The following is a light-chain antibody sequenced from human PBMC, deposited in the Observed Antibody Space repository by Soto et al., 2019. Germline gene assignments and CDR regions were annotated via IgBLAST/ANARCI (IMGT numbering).Light chain of an antibody. V-gene: IGKV3-15*01. CDR3: QQYNNWPGT. Sequence: IVMTQSPATLSVAPGERATLSCRASQSVSSNLAWYPQKPGQAPRLLIYGASTRATGIPARFSGSGSGTEFTLTISRLQSEDFAVYYCQQYNNWPGTLGQGTMV. CDR2: GAS. CDR1: QSVSSN. J-gene: IGKJ1*01.